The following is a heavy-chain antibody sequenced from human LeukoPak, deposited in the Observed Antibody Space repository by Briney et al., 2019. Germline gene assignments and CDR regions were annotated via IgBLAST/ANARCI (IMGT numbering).Heavy chain of an antibody. D-gene: IGHD6-6*01. V-gene: IGHV3-7*01. CDR3: AREVDEYSSSKYGYYFDY. J-gene: IGHJ4*02. Sequence: PGGSLRLSCAASGFTFSSYWMSWVRQAPGKGLEWVANIKQDGSEKYYVDSVKGRFTISRDNAKNSLYLQMNSLRAEDTAVYYCAREVDEYSSSKYGYYFDYWGQGTLVTVSS. CDR2: IKQDGSEK. CDR1: GFTFSSYW.